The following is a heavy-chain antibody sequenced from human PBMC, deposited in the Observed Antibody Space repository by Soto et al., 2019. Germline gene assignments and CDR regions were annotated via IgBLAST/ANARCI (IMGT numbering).Heavy chain of an antibody. D-gene: IGHD3-10*01. V-gene: IGHV3-33*01. CDR1: GFPFSTYG. CDR2: IWSDVSSQ. CDR3: ARATYYYDSGSLSAYGLDV. J-gene: IGHJ6*02. Sequence: GGSLRLSCAASGFPFSTYGMHWVRQAPGKGLEWVAVIWSDVSSQYYADSVKGRFTISRDNFKNTLYLLMNSLRAEDTAIYHCARATYYYDSGSLSAYGLDVWGQGTTVTVSS.